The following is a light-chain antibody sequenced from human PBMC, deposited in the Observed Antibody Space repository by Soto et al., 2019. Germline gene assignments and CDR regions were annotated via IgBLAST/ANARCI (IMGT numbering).Light chain of an antibody. V-gene: IGKV1-12*01. CDR1: QDVGKW. Sequence: DIQMTQSPPSVSASVGDRVTITCRASQDVGKWLAWYQQKPGKAPTLLIHGASSLQSGVPPRYSGSGYGTDFTLTISSLQPEDFATYFCLQDFNYPCTFGQGTKVDI. J-gene: IGKJ1*01. CDR3: LQDFNYPCT. CDR2: GAS.